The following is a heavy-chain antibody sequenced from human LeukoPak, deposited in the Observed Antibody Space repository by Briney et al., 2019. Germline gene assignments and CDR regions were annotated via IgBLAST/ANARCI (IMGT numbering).Heavy chain of an antibody. CDR1: GYSFTSYG. V-gene: IGHV1-18*01. D-gene: IGHD3-9*01. CDR3: ARDKDWDLDY. J-gene: IGHJ4*02. Sequence: ASVKVSCKASGYSFTSYGMTWVRQVPGQGLEWVGWISTESGNTKYAEDLQGRVTMTRDTSTSTVYMELRSLTSEGAAVYYCARDKDWDLDYWGQGTRVTVSS. CDR2: ISTESGNT.